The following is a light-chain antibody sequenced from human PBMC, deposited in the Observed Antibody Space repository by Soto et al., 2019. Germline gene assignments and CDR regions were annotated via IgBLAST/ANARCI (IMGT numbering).Light chain of an antibody. CDR1: QSVSSN. CDR2: GAS. Sequence: EIVMQHAAATVSLSPGARATLSCRASQSVSSNLAWYQQKPGQAPRLLIYGASTRATGIPSRFSGSGSGTEFTLSISSLQPDDFATYYCHQYNSYWTFGQGTKVDIK. J-gene: IGKJ1*01. V-gene: IGKV3-15*01. CDR3: HQYNSYWT.